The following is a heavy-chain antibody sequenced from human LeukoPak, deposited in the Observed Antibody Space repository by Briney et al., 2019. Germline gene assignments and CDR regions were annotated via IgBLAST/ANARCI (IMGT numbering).Heavy chain of an antibody. CDR3: ARLGYCSSTSCSNWFDP. CDR2: IYYSGST. Sequence: TSEILSLTCTVSGGSISSYYWSWIRQPPGKGLEWIGYIYYSGSTNYNPSLKSRVTISVDTSKNQFSLKLSSVTAADTAVYYCARLGYCSSTSCSNWFDPWGQGTLVTVSS. V-gene: IGHV4-59*01. J-gene: IGHJ5*02. D-gene: IGHD2-2*01. CDR1: GGSISSYY.